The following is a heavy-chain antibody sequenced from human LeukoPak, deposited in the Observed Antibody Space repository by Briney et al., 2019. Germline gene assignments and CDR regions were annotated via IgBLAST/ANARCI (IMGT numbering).Heavy chain of an antibody. V-gene: IGHV3-11*04. J-gene: IGHJ4*02. CDR1: GFTFSDYY. D-gene: IGHD3-22*01. Sequence: GGSLRLSCAASGFTFSDYYMSWIRQAPGKGLEWVSYISSSGSTIYYADSVKGRFTISRDNAKNSLSLQMNSLRAEDTAVYYCARAKYYYDSSGYFWGQGTLVTVSS. CDR3: ARAKYYYDSSGYF. CDR2: ISSSGSTI.